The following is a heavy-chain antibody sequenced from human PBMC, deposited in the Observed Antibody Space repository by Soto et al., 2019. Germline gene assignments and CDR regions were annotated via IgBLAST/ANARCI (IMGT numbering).Heavy chain of an antibody. Sequence: QVQLQESGPGLVQPSQTLSLTCTVSGASISSGGFYWSWIRQFPGKGLEWIGYIDYRGRTFYNPSLKSRATISRDTSKSHFSLNVNSVTAADTAVFYCARVSAAGTRWFDSWGQGTLVTVSS. CDR2: IDYRGRT. CDR3: ARVSAAGTRWFDS. CDR1: GASISSGGFY. J-gene: IGHJ5*01. V-gene: IGHV4-31*03. D-gene: IGHD6-13*01.